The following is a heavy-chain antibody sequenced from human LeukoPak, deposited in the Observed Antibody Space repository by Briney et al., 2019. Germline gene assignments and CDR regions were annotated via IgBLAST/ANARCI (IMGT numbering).Heavy chain of an antibody. CDR1: GFKFTSYA. J-gene: IGHJ4*02. Sequence: PGGSLRLSCAASGFKFTSYAMSWVRQAPGKGLEWVSGNSGSGGTTYYADSVKGRFTVSRDNSKNSLYLQMNSLTAADTAVYYCAKDRSIGTYYTFDHWGQGTLVTVSS. CDR3: AKDRSIGTYYTFDH. V-gene: IGHV3-23*01. CDR2: NSGSGGTT. D-gene: IGHD1-26*01.